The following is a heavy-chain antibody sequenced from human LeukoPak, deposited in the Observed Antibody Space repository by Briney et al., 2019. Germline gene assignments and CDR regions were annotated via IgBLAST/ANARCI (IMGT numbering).Heavy chain of an antibody. V-gene: IGHV3-53*01. CDR3: ASTSIIRGYDHDQFY. D-gene: IGHD5-12*01. J-gene: IGHJ4*02. CDR1: GFTVSINY. Sequence: GGSLRLSCTASGFTVSINYMGWVRQAPGKGLEWVSIIYSDARTYYTDSVKGRFTISRDNSKNTLYLQMNSLRAEDTAVYYCASTSIIRGYDHDQFYWGQGTLVSVSS. CDR2: IYSDART.